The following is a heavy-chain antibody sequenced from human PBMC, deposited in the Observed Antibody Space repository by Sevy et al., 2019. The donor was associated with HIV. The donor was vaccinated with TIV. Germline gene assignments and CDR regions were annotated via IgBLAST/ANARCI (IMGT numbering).Heavy chain of an antibody. CDR3: AKRGGQYDLGMDV. CDR1: RFTFSSYE. Sequence: GGSLRLSCAASRFTFSSYEMNWVRQAPGKGLEWVSYINSSGSTIYYSDSVRGRFTISRDNAKKSLYLQMNSLRAEDTAVYYCAKRGGQYDLGMDVWGLGTTVTVSS. CDR2: INSSGSTI. J-gene: IGHJ6*02. V-gene: IGHV3-48*03. D-gene: IGHD3-3*01.